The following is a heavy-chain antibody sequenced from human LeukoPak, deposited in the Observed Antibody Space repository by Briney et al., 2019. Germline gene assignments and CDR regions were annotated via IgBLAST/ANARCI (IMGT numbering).Heavy chain of an antibody. CDR3: ARVDYDFWSGYLTHFDY. J-gene: IGHJ4*02. V-gene: IGHV1-46*01. CDR2: INPTGGST. Sequence: ASVKVSCKASGYTFTSYYMHWVRQAPGQGLEWMGLINPTGGSTGYAQKFQGRVTMTRDMSMSTDYMELSSLRAEDTAVYYCARVDYDFWSGYLTHFDYWGQGTLVTVSS. D-gene: IGHD3-3*01. CDR1: GYTFTSYY.